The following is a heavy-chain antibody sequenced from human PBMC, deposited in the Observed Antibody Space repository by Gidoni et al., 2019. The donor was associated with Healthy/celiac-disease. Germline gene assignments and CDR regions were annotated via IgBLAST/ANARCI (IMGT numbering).Heavy chain of an antibody. CDR1: GFTFSSYW. D-gene: IGHD2-2*01. CDR2: IKQDGSEK. V-gene: IGHV3-7*01. CDR3: VSWGYCSSTSCRLADGY. J-gene: IGHJ4*02. Sequence: EVQLVESGGGLVQPGGSLRLSCAASGFTFSSYWMSWVRQAPGKGLEWVANIKQDGSEKYYVDSVKGRFTISRDNAKNSLYLQMNSLRAEDTAVYYCVSWGYCSSTSCRLADGYWGQGTLVTVSS.